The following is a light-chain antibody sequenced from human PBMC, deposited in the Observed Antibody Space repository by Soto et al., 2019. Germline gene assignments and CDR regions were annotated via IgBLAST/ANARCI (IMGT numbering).Light chain of an antibody. CDR1: SSDVGAYDF. CDR3: CSYAGSFTWV. Sequence: QSALTQPASVSGSPGQSITISCTGTSSDVGAYDFVSWYQHHPAKAPKLMIYDASKRPSGVPDRFSASKSGNTASLTISGLQAEDEADYYCCSYAGSFTWVFGGGTKVTVL. J-gene: IGLJ3*02. CDR2: DAS. V-gene: IGLV2-11*01.